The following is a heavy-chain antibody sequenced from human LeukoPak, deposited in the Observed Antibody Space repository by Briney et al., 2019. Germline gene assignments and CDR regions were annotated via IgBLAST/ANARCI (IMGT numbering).Heavy chain of an antibody. CDR1: GFTFSSFA. D-gene: IGHD3-16*01. Sequence: PGGSLRLSCAASGFTFSSFAMHWVRQAPGKGLEWVAVISYDGSNKYYADSVKGRFTISRDNSKNTLYLQMNSLRAEDTAVYYCGGSRRHWGQGTLVTVSS. CDR2: ISYDGSNK. CDR3: GGSRRH. V-gene: IGHV3-30-3*01. J-gene: IGHJ4*02.